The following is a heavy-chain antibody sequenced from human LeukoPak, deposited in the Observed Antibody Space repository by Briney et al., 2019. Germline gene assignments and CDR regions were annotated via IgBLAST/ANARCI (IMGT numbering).Heavy chain of an antibody. CDR3: ASAGLEAVGTGRHEY. V-gene: IGHV4-59*08. J-gene: IGHJ4*02. Sequence: SETLSLTCTVSGGSISSYYWSWIRQPPGKGLEWIGYIYYSGSTNYNPSLKSRVSISVDTSKNQFSLKLSSVTAADTAVYYCASAGLEAVGTGRHEYWGQGTLVTVSS. CDR1: GGSISSYY. CDR2: IYYSGST. D-gene: IGHD6-13*01.